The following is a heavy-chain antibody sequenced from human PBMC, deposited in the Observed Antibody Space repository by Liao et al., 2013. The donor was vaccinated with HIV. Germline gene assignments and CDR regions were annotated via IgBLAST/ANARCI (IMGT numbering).Heavy chain of an antibody. CDR1: GDSISRYY. Sequence: QVQLQESGPGLVKPSETLSLTCTVSGDSISRYYWNWVRQPAGKGLEWIGRIYTSGNTNYNPSFKSRATMSADTSKDQISLNLTSLTAADTAVYYCARATIFGPDYWGPGTGSPSPQ. CDR3: ARATIFGPDY. V-gene: IGHV4-4*07. J-gene: IGHJ4*02. CDR2: IYTSGNT. D-gene: IGHD3-3*01.